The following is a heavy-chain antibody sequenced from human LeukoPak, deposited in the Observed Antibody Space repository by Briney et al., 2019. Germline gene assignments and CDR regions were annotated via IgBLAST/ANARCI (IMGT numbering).Heavy chain of an antibody. J-gene: IGHJ4*02. CDR2: ISAKNGNI. Sequence: ASVKVSCKASGYPFSNYGMRWVRQAPGQGLGWMGWISAKNGNIDYAQKLQGRVTMTVDTSTSTAYMELRSLRSDDTAVYYCARRIVGGHLGDYWGQGTLVTVSS. CDR1: GYPFSNYG. D-gene: IGHD1-26*01. CDR3: ARRIVGGHLGDY. V-gene: IGHV1-18*01.